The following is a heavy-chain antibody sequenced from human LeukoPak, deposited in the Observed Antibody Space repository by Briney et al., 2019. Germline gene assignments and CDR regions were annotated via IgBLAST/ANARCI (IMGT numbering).Heavy chain of an antibody. CDR3: ARAHIAAAVDYYYGMDV. CDR1: GFTFSSYS. Sequence: GSLRLSCAASGFTFSSYSMNWVRQAPGKGLEWVSSISSSSYIYYADSVKGRFTISRDNAKNSLYLQMNSLRAEDTAVYYCARAHIAAAVDYYYGMDVWGQGTTVTVSS. D-gene: IGHD6-13*01. CDR2: ISSSSYI. J-gene: IGHJ6*02. V-gene: IGHV3-21*01.